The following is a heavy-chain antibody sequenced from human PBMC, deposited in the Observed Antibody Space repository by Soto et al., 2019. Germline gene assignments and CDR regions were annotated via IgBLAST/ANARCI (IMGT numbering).Heavy chain of an antibody. V-gene: IGHV3-7*01. J-gene: IGHJ4*02. Sequence: EVQLVESGGGLVQPGGSLRLSCAASGFTFSNYWMTWVRQAPGKGLEWVANIKEDGSGEYYVDSVKGRFTISRDSAKNSLYLQMNSLRADDTAEYYCARVGRHPQNWSYDYWGQGTLVTVSS. D-gene: IGHD1-1*01. CDR3: ARVGRHPQNWSYDY. CDR2: IKEDGSGE. CDR1: GFTFSNYW.